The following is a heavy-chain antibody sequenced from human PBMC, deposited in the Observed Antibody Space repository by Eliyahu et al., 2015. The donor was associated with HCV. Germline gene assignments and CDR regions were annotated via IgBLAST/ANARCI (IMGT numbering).Heavy chain of an antibody. CDR1: GGSXSSSSYY. J-gene: IGHJ5*02. CDR3: ARHRTLYDRRFDP. Sequence: QLQLQESGPGLVNPSETXSXXCXVAGGSXSSSSYYXGXXRQPPGKGLEYIGSIYYSGSTYYNPSLKSRVTISVDTSKNQISLKLTSVTAADTAVYYCARHRTLYDRRFDPWGQVTLVTVSS. V-gene: IGHV4-39*01. D-gene: IGHD3-22*01. CDR2: IYYSGST.